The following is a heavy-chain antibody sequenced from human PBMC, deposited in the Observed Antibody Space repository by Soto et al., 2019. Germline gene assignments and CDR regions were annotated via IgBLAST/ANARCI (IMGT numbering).Heavy chain of an antibody. D-gene: IGHD3-22*01. CDR2: ISGSGGST. J-gene: IGHJ5*02. V-gene: IGHV3-23*01. Sequence: GGSLRLSCAASGFTFSSYAMSWVRQAPGKGLEWVSAISGSGGSTYYADSVKGRFTISRDDSKNTLYLQMNSLRAEDTAVYYCAKVGYDSSGYNWFDPWGQGTLVTVSS. CDR3: AKVGYDSSGYNWFDP. CDR1: GFTFSSYA.